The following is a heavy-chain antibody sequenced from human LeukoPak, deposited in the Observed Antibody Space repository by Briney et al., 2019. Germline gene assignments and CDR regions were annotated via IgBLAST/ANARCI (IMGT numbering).Heavy chain of an antibody. V-gene: IGHV3-23*01. CDR2: ISASGIST. D-gene: IGHD2-2*01. Sequence: GGSLRLSCGASGCTFSNYAMSWVRQAPGKGLEWVSAISASGISTYYADSVKGRFTISRDNSKNTLYLQMNSLRADDTAVYYCARDSGYCSSTTCRLEYWGQGTLVTVSS. CDR3: ARDSGYCSSTTCRLEY. CDR1: GCTFSNYA. J-gene: IGHJ4*02.